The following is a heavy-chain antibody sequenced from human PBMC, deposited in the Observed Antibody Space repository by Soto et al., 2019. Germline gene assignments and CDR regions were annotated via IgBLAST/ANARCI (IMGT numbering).Heavy chain of an antibody. D-gene: IGHD6-13*01. Sequence: SLNGSCKGSGYTFTSYAVHCGRQAPGQRLEWMGWINAGNGNTKYSQKFQGRVTITRDTSASTAYMELSSLRSEDTAVYYCARSLGSSWYTDYWGQGTLVTVSS. CDR3: ARSLGSSWYTDY. CDR1: GYTFTSYA. J-gene: IGHJ4*02. V-gene: IGHV1-3*01. CDR2: INAGNGNT.